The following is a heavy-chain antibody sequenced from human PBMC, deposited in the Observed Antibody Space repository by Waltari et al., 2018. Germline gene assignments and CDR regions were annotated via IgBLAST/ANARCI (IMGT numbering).Heavy chain of an antibody. CDR3: ASSYDSSGYYYAFDI. D-gene: IGHD3-22*01. V-gene: IGHV3-30*01. Sequence: QVQLVESGGGVVQPGRSLRLSCAASGFPFSSYAMHWVRQAPGKGLEWVAVISYDGSNKYYADSVKGRFTISRDNSKNTLYLQMNSLRAEDTAVYYCASSYDSSGYYYAFDIWGQGTMVTVSS. CDR1: GFPFSSYA. J-gene: IGHJ3*02. CDR2: ISYDGSNK.